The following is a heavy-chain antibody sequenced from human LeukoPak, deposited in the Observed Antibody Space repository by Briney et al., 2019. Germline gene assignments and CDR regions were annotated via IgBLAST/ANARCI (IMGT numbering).Heavy chain of an antibody. CDR3: AKPRQRLYNYYYMDV. CDR1: GFTFSSYG. V-gene: IGHV3-30*02. CDR2: IRYDGSNK. D-gene: IGHD6-25*01. J-gene: IGHJ6*03. Sequence: PGGSLRLSCAASGFTFSSYGMHWVRQAPGKGLEWVAFIRYDGSNKYYADSVKGRFTISRDNSKNTLYLQMNSLRAEDTAVYYCAKPRQRLYNYYYMDVWGKGTTVTVSS.